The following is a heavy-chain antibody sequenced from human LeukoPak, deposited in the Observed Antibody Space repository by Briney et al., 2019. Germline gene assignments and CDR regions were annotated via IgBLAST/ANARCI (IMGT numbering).Heavy chain of an antibody. CDR1: GFAVSSNY. J-gene: IGHJ4*02. Sequence: SGGSLRLSCAASGFAVSSNYMSWVRQAPGKGLEWVSVIYSSGGTYYADSVRGRFTISRDNSKNTLYLQMNSLRIKDMALYYCARDSISSGSMDLWGQGTLVTVS. CDR3: ARDSISSGSMDL. D-gene: IGHD3-22*01. V-gene: IGHV3-53*01. CDR2: IYSSGGT.